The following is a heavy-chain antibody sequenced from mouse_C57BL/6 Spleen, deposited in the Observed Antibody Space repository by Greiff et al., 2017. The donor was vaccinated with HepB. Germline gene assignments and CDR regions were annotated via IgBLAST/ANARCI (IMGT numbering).Heavy chain of an antibody. CDR3: TGGYYGERYIDV. CDR1: GFTFSNYW. J-gene: IGHJ1*03. V-gene: IGHV6-3*01. Sequence: EVKLEESGGGLVQPGGSMKLSCVASGFTFSNYWMNWVRQSPEKGLEWVAQIRLKSDNYSTHYAESVKGRFTISRDDSKSSVYLQMNNLRAEDTGIYYCTGGYYGERYIDVWGTGTTVTVSS. CDR2: IRLKSDNYST. D-gene: IGHD1-1*01.